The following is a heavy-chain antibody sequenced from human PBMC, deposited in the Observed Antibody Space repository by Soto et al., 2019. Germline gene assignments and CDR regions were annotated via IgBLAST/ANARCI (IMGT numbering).Heavy chain of an antibody. CDR1: GYTFTSYG. CDR3: ARNNVDYGQY. CDR2: ISAYNGNT. D-gene: IGHD4-17*01. J-gene: IGHJ4*02. Sequence: QVQLVQYGAEVKKPGASVKVSCKASGYTFTSYGISWVRQAPGQGLEWMGWISAYNGNTNYVQRLLGRVTITTDRTTSTAYMKLRSLRSDDTDVYYCARNNVDYGQYWGQGTLVTVSS. V-gene: IGHV1-18*01.